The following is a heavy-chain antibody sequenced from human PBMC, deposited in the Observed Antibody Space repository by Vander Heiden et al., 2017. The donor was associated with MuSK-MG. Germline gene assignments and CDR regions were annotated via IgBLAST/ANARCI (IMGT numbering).Heavy chain of an antibody. CDR3: AMTSIVRGVIGDAFDI. Sequence: QVQLVQSGAEVKKPGASVKVPCKASGYTFTNYHMHWVRQAPGQGLEWMGIINPRDGSTAFAQKFQDRVTMTRDTSTSTVYMELSSLRSEDTAVYYCAMTSIVRGVIGDAFDIWGQGTMVTVSS. J-gene: IGHJ3*02. CDR1: GYTFTNYH. D-gene: IGHD3-10*01. CDR2: INPRDGST. V-gene: IGHV1-46*03.